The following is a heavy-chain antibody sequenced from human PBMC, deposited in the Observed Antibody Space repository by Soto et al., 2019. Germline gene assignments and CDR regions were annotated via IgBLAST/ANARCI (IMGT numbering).Heavy chain of an antibody. V-gene: IGHV4-31*03. CDR3: ARDRGWPNYDILTGPTDAFDI. D-gene: IGHD3-9*01. CDR1: GGSISSGGYY. CDR2: IYYSGST. J-gene: IGHJ3*02. Sequence: PSETLSLTCTVSGGSISSGGYYWSWIRQHPGKGLEWIGYIYYSGSTYYNPSLKSRVTISVDTSKNQFSLKLSSVTAADTAVYYCARDRGWPNYDILTGPTDAFDIWGQGTMVTV.